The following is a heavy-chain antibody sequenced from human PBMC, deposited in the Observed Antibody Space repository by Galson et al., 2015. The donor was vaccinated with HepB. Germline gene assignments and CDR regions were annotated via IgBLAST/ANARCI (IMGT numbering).Heavy chain of an antibody. Sequence: SLRLSCAASGFTFSSYSMNWVRQAPGKGLEWVSSISSSSSYIYYADSVKGRFTISRDNAKNSLYLQMNSLRAEDTAVYYCARDLFVVVVAATGEDYYYGMDVWGQGTTVTVSS. V-gene: IGHV3-21*01. D-gene: IGHD2-15*01. J-gene: IGHJ6*02. CDR2: ISSSSSYI. CDR3: ARDLFVVVVAATGEDYYYGMDV. CDR1: GFTFSSYS.